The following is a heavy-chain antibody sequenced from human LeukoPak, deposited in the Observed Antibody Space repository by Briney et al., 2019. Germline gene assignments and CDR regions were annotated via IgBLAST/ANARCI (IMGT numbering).Heavy chain of an antibody. Sequence: ASVKVSCKASGYTFTSYAMHWVRQAPGQRLEWMGWINAGNGNTKYSQKFQGRVTITRDTSASTAYMELSSLRSEDTAVYYCARARLLWFGERGNWFDPWGQGTLVTVSS. CDR2: INAGNGNT. V-gene: IGHV1-3*01. CDR1: GYTFTSYA. CDR3: ARARLLWFGERGNWFDP. J-gene: IGHJ5*02. D-gene: IGHD3-10*01.